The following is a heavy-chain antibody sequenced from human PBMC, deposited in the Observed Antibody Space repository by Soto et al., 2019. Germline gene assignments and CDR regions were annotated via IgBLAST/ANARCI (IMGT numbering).Heavy chain of an antibody. CDR2: IYSGGST. J-gene: IGHJ4*02. CDR3: ARGSGSLYYFDF. Sequence: GGSMRLSCAASGFSVSTNYMTWVRQAPGKGLEWVSVIYSGGSTYYADSVKGRFTISRDNSKNTLHLQMNSLRAEDTAVYYCARGSGSLYYFDFWGRGTLVTVSS. D-gene: IGHD1-26*01. CDR1: GFSVSTNY. V-gene: IGHV3-53*01.